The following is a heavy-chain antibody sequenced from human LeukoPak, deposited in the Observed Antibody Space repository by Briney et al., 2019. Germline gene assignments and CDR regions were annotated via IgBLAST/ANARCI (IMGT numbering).Heavy chain of an antibody. J-gene: IGHJ4*02. V-gene: IGHV3-30*18. CDR3: AKARVLDLDY. CDR2: ISYDGSNK. Sequence: GGSPRLSCAASGFTFSSYGMHWVRQAPGKGLEWVAVISYDGSNKYYADSVKGRFTISRDNSKNTLYLQMNSLRAEDTAVYYCAKARVLDLDYWGQGTLVTVSS. D-gene: IGHD2-8*01. CDR1: GFTFSSYG.